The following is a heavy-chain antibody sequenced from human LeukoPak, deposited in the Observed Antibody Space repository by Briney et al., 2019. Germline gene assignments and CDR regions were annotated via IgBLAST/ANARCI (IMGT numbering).Heavy chain of an antibody. CDR2: IYYSGST. CDR1: GGSISSYY. J-gene: IGHJ4*02. D-gene: IGHD3-22*01. CDR3: ARFRPKQEGYYDSSGYYPLVI. V-gene: IGHV4-59*08. Sequence: PSETLSLNCTGSGGSISSYYWSWIRQPPGKGLEGIGYIYYSGSTNYNPSLKSRVTISVDTSKNQFSLKPSAVTAADTAVYYCARFRPKQEGYYDSSGYYPLVIWGQGTLVTVSS.